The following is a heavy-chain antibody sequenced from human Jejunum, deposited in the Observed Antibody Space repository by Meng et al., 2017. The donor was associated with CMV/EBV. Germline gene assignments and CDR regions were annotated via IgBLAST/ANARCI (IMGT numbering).Heavy chain of an antibody. J-gene: IGHJ6*02. CDR1: NYG. Sequence: NYGISWVRQAPGQGLEWMGWISGYNGNKNYAPKVQGRVTITKDTSTTTVYMELRSLTSDDTAVYYCARDRVASTGAHFYSYGMDVWGQGTTVTV. CDR3: ARDRVASTGAHFYSYGMDV. D-gene: IGHD3-3*02. V-gene: IGHV1-18*01. CDR2: ISGYNGNK.